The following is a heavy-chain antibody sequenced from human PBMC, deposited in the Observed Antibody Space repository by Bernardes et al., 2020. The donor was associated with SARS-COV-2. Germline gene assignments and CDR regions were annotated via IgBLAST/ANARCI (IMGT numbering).Heavy chain of an antibody. Sequence: SETLSLTCTVSGGSISGYYWSWIRQPPGKGLEYIGSIYYSGSTNSNPSLKSRVTISADTSKNQLSLKLSSVTAADTAVYYCARVSIGARPAFDIWGQGTMVTVSS. J-gene: IGHJ3*02. CDR2: IYYSGST. CDR1: GGSISGYY. D-gene: IGHD6-6*01. CDR3: ARVSIGARPAFDI. V-gene: IGHV4-59*01.